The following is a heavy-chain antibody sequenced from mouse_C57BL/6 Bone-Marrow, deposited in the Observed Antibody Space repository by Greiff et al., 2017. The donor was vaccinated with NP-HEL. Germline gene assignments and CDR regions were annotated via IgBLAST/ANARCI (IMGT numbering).Heavy chain of an antibody. CDR1: GFSLTSYG. CDR2: IWSGGST. Sequence: QVQLKESGPGLVQPSQSLSITCTVSGFSLTSYGVHWVRQPPGKGLEWLGVIWSGGSTDYNAAFISRLSISKDNSKSQVFFKMNSLQADDTAIYYCAKKTGPYWYFDVWGTGTTVTVSS. D-gene: IGHD4-1*01. V-gene: IGHV2-4*01. J-gene: IGHJ1*03. CDR3: AKKTGPYWYFDV.